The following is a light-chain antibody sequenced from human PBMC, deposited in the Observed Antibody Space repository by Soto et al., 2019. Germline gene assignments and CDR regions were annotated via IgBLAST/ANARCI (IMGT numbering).Light chain of an antibody. CDR1: QSVSSSF. CDR3: QQYGRSPWT. CDR2: GAS. Sequence: EIVLTQSPGTLSLSPGERATLSCRASQSVSSSFLAWYQQKPGQAPRLLIYGASSRATGIPDRFSGSGSGTDLTLGISRLEPEDFAVYYCQQYGRSPWTFGQGTKLELK. V-gene: IGKV3-20*01. J-gene: IGKJ1*01.